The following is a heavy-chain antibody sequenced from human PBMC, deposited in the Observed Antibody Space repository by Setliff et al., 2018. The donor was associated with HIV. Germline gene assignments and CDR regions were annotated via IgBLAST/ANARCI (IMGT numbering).Heavy chain of an antibody. J-gene: IGHJ6*03. CDR3: ARGVVVSYYYYYYMDV. D-gene: IGHD3-22*01. Sequence: ASVKVSCKASGCTFTGYYMHWVRQAPGQGLEWMGWINPNSGGTNYAQKFQGRVTMTRDTSISTAYMELSRLRSDDTAVYYCARGVVVSYYYYYYMDVWGKGTTVTVSS. CDR1: GCTFTGYY. V-gene: IGHV1-2*02. CDR2: INPNSGGT.